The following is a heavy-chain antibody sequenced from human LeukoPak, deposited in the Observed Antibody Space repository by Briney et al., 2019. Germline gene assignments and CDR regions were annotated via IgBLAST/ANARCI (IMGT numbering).Heavy chain of an antibody. Sequence: KPSETLSLTCTVSGGSISSYYWSWIRQPPGKGLEWIGEINHSGSTNYNPSLKSRVTISVDTSKNQFSLKLSSVTAADTAVYYCARVRGSSSDYGMDVWGQGTTVTVSS. CDR1: GGSISSYY. CDR3: ARVRGSSSDYGMDV. J-gene: IGHJ6*02. D-gene: IGHD6-13*01. CDR2: INHSGST. V-gene: IGHV4-34*01.